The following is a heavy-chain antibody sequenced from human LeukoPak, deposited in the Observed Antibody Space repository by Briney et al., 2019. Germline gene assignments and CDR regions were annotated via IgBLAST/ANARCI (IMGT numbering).Heavy chain of an antibody. D-gene: IGHD3-22*01. CDR2: ISAYNGNT. CDR1: GYTFTSYG. J-gene: IGHJ4*02. Sequence: ASVKVSCKASGYTFTSYGISWVRQAPGQGLEWMGWISAYNGNTNYAQKLQGRVTMTTDTSTSTAYMELRSLRSDDTAVYYCARGSFPNSSGFDDGRYYFDYWGQGTLVTVSS. CDR3: ARGSFPNSSGFDDGRYYFDY. V-gene: IGHV1-18*01.